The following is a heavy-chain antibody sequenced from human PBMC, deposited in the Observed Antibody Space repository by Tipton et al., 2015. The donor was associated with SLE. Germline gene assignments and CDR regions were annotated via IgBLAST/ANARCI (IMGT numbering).Heavy chain of an antibody. V-gene: IGHV4-31*02. Sequence: LRLSCTVSGGSISSGGYYWSWIRQHPGKGLEWIGYIYYSGSTYYNPSLKSRVTISVDTSKNQFPLKLSSVTAADTAVYYCASTPPGNCSSTSCYPRYYFDYWGQGTLVTVSS. CDR3: ASTPPGNCSSTSCYPRYYFDY. CDR1: GGSISSGGYY. D-gene: IGHD2-2*01. CDR2: IYYSGST. J-gene: IGHJ4*02.